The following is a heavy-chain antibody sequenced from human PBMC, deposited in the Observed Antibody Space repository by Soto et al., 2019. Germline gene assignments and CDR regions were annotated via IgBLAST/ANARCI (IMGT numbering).Heavy chain of an antibody. D-gene: IGHD4-17*01. CDR3: LNGDYY. CDR1: GFTFISHV. CDR2: INRDGNI. V-gene: IGHV3-48*03. J-gene: IGHJ4*02. Sequence: EEQLVESGGGLVQPGGSLRLSCAASGFTFISHVMNWIRQAPGKGLEWVSSINRDGNIYYADSVKGRFTISRDNAKNSLYLQMNSLRADDTAVYYCLNGDYYVGQGTLVTVSS.